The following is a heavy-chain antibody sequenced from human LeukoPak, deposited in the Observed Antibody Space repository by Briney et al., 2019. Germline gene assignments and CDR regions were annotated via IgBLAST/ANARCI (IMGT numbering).Heavy chain of an antibody. CDR1: GFTFSSYA. CDR2: LSGSGGSP. V-gene: IGHV3-23*01. D-gene: IGHD6-13*01. Sequence: GGSLRLSCAASGFTFSSYAMSWVRQAPGKGLEWVSSLSGSGGSPNYANSVKGRFTISRDNSKNTLYLQMNSLRAEDTAVYYCANALGGGNTWYYFDCWGQEPWSPSPQ. CDR3: ANALGGGNTWYYFDC. J-gene: IGHJ4*01.